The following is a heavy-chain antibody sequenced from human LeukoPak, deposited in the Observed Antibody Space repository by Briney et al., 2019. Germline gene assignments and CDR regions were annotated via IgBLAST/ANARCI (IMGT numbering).Heavy chain of an antibody. CDR1: GGSICSSSYF. CDR3: SRESGAFCPFGY. CDR2: VSLTGET. D-gene: IGHD1-26*01. J-gene: IGHJ4*02. V-gene: IGHV4-39*07. Sequence: SETLSLTCTVSGGSICSSSYFWGWIRQPPGQGLEWIGEVSLTGETNYNPSLNGRVTMSLDGSRNQLSLTLTSVTAADTAIYYCSRESGAFCPFGYWGQGTLVIVPP.